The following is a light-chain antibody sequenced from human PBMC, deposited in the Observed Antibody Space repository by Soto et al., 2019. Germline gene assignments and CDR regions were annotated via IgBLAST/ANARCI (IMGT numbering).Light chain of an antibody. V-gene: IGLV2-14*01. CDR2: VVS. CDR3: SSYRSGGTFV. J-gene: IGLJ1*01. CDR1: SSDVGGYNY. Sequence: QAVRTQPASVSGSPGQSIAISCTGTSSDVGGYNYVSWHQQHPGKAPKVLISVVSNRPSGVSNRFSGSKSGNTASLTISGLQAEDEADYYCSSYRSGGTFVFGSGTKV.